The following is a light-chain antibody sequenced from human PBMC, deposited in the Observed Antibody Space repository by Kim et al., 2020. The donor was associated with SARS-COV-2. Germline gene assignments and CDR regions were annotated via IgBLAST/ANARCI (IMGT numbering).Light chain of an antibody. V-gene: IGLV3-1*01. CDR2: QHT. Sequence: SYELTQPPSVSVSPGQTASITCSGSKLGDKYAYWYQKKPGQSPILVIYQHTKRPSGISQRFSGSSFGNTATLTISRAQTMDEADYYFQAWDSSTAVFGGG. J-gene: IGLJ3*02. CDR3: QAWDSSTAV. CDR1: KLGDKY.